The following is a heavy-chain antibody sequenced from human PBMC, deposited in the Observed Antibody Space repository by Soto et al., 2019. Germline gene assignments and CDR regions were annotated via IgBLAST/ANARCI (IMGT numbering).Heavy chain of an antibody. CDR1: GGTFSSYA. CDR3: ARGRIGRRTTGLLGY. Sequence: SVKVSCKASGGTFSSYAISWVRQAPGQGLEWMGGINPIFGTANYAQKFQGRVTMTADASTSTAYMELSSLRSEDTAVYYCARGRIGRRTTGLLGYWGQGTLATVSS. J-gene: IGHJ4*02. V-gene: IGHV1-69*13. D-gene: IGHD4-17*01. CDR2: INPIFGTA.